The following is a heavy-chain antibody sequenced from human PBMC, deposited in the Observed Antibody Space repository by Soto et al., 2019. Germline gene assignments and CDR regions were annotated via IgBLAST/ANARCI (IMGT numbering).Heavy chain of an antibody. V-gene: IGHV3-7*04. D-gene: IGHD6-13*01. CDR1: GFTFSSYW. CDR3: ARDHWQQLGVDYYGMDV. CDR2: IKQDGSEK. Sequence: EVQLVESGGGLVQPGGSLRLSCAASGFTFSSYWMSWVRQAPGKGLEWVANIKQDGSEKYYVDSVKGRFTISRDNAKNSLYLQMNSLRAEDTAVYYCARDHWQQLGVDYYGMDVWGQGTTVTVSS. J-gene: IGHJ6*02.